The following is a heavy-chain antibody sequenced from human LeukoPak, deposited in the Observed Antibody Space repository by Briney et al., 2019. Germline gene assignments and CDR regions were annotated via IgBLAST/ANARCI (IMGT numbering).Heavy chain of an antibody. J-gene: IGHJ4*02. Sequence: EXLSLTXAVYGGSFSLYHWSWIRQSPGKGLEWIGEVNRWGSTNYNPSLESRVTISVDRSKNQFSLNLRSLTAADTAVYYCATDSQSSVYYFWGQGALVTVSS. CDR1: GGSFSLYH. D-gene: IGHD6-25*01. CDR3: ATDSQSSVYYF. CDR2: VNRWGST. V-gene: IGHV4-34*01.